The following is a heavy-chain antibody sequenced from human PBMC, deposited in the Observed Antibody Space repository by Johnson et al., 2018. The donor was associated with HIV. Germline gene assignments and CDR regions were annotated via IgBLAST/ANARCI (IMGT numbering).Heavy chain of an antibody. V-gene: IGHV3-66*01. CDR2: IDSGGKT. Sequence: VQLVESGGTLVQPGGSLRVSCAASGLTVSTNYMSWVRQTPGKGLEWVSVIDSGGKTYNADSVKGTFTISRDESKNTLYLQMNSLRVEDTAVYYWARGPPVQYNFWSGYKGPFDIRGQGTMVIVSS. CDR1: GLTVSTNY. CDR3: ARGPPVQYNFWSGYKGPFDI. D-gene: IGHD3-3*01. J-gene: IGHJ3*02.